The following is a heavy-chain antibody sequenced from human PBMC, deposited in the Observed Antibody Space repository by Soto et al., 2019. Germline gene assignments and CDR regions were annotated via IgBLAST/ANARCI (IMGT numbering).Heavy chain of an antibody. CDR2: IKPDNGGT. CDR1: GYPFSKYG. Sequence: QLQLVQSGAEVERPGASVRVSCKAYGYPFSKYGISWIRQAPGQGLEWMGWIKPDNGGTNYAQKFQGSVTMTTDTSSNTAYMELRSLRSDDTAVYYCATSYDSGFDPWGQGTLVSVSS. CDR3: ATSYDSGFDP. J-gene: IGHJ5*02. D-gene: IGHD5-12*01. V-gene: IGHV1-18*04.